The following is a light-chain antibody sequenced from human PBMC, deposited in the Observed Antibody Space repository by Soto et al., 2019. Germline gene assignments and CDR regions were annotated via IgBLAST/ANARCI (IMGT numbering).Light chain of an antibody. V-gene: IGKV1-39*01. Sequence: DIQMTQSPSSLSASVGDRVTITCRASQNIINYLNWYQQKPGKAPQLLIYVASRLESGVPSRFSGSGSGTDFTLTISSLQPEDFATYYCQQLERYPSTFGGGTKVEIK. CDR3: QQLERYPST. CDR2: VAS. CDR1: QNIINY. J-gene: IGKJ4*01.